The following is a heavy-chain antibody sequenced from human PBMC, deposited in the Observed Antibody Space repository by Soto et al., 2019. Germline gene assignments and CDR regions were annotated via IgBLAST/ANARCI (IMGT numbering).Heavy chain of an antibody. J-gene: IGHJ4*02. CDR2: ISSDGSNK. D-gene: IGHD6-25*01. CDR3: AKDTVTGATELDF. V-gene: IGHV3-30*18. Sequence: GGSLRLSCAASGFTFSTYGMHWVRQAPGKGLEWVAVISSDGSNKYYVDFVKGRFTISRDNSKNTLYLQMNSLRTEDTAVYYCAKDTVTGATELDFWGQGNLVTVSS. CDR1: GFTFSTYG.